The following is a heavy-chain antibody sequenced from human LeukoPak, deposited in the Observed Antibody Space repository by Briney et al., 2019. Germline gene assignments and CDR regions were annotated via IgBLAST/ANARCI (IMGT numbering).Heavy chain of an antibody. CDR2: ISAYNGNT. Sequence: ASVKVSCKASGYTFTSYGISWVRPAPGQGLEWMGWISAYNGNTNYAQKLQGRVTMTTDTSTSTAYMELRSLRSDDTAVYYCARAGGYYYGSGSYYKPSYYFDYWGQGTLVTVSS. J-gene: IGHJ4*02. CDR1: GYTFTSYG. D-gene: IGHD3-10*01. V-gene: IGHV1-18*01. CDR3: ARAGGYYYGSGSYYKPSYYFDY.